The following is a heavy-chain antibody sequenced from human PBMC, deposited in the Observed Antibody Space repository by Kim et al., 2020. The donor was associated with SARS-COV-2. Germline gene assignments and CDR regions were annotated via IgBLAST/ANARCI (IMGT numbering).Heavy chain of an antibody. J-gene: IGHJ5*02. CDR3: ARDVYGGNPGS. Sequence: KYYVDSVKGRFTIYRDNAKNSLYLQMYSLRAEDTAVYYCARDVYGGNPGSWGQGTLVTVSS. D-gene: IGHD4-17*01. V-gene: IGHV3-7*01. CDR2: K.